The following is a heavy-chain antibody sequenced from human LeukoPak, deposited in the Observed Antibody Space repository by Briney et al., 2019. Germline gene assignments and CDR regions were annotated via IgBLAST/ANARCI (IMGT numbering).Heavy chain of an antibody. CDR3: ARLVVVPAAIWGDFYYYYMDV. CDR1: GFTFSSYE. V-gene: IGHV3-48*03. D-gene: IGHD2-2*01. J-gene: IGHJ6*03. CDR2: ISSSGSTI. Sequence: GGSLRLSCAASGFTFSSYEMNWVRQAPGKGLEWVSYISSSGSTIYYADSVKGRFTISRDNAKNSLYLQMNSLRAEDTAVYYCARLVVVPAAIWGDFYYYYMDVWGKGTTVTISS.